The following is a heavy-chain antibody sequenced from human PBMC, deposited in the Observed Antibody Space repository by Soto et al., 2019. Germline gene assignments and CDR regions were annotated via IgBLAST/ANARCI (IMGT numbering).Heavy chain of an antibody. CDR1: GGSISSSSYY. V-gene: IGHV4-39*01. CDR2: IYYSGST. Sequence: QLQLQESGPGLVKPSETLSLTCTVSGGSISSSSYYWGWIRQPPGKGLEWIGSIYYSGSTYYNPSLKSRVTISVDTSKNQFSLKLSSVTAADTAVYYCATTRESSGYYSNWFDPWGQGTLVTVSS. J-gene: IGHJ5*02. CDR3: ATTRESSGYYSNWFDP. D-gene: IGHD3-22*01.